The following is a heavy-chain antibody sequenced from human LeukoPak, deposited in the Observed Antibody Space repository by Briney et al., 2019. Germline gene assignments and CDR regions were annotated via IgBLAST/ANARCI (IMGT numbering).Heavy chain of an antibody. CDR1: GFTFSSYS. Sequence: PGGSLRLSCAASGFTFSSYSMNWVRQAPGKGLEWVSSISSSSSYIYYADSVKGRFTISRDNAKNSLYLQMNSLRAEDTAVYYCARGSANDFWSGYYTLYYYYYYMDVWGKGTTVTVSS. CDR2: ISSSSSYI. J-gene: IGHJ6*03. CDR3: ARGSANDFWSGYYTLYYYYYYMDV. D-gene: IGHD3-3*01. V-gene: IGHV3-21*01.